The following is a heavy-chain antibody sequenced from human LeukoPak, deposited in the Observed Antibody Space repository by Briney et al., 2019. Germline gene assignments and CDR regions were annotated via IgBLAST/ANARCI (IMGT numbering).Heavy chain of an antibody. Sequence: ASVKVSCKASGGTFSSFAISWVRQAPGQGLEWMGRIIPIFGTANYAQKFQGRVTITTDESTSTAYMELSSLRSEDTAVYYCASYLGVVVPAAISADWYFDLWGRGTLVTVSS. V-gene: IGHV1-69*05. CDR1: GGTFSSFA. CDR3: ASYLGVVVPAAISADWYFDL. J-gene: IGHJ2*01. CDR2: IIPIFGTA. D-gene: IGHD2-2*01.